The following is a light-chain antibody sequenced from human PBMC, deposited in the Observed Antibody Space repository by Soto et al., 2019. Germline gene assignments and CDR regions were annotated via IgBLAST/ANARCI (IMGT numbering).Light chain of an antibody. CDR3: AVWGNNLNRPGV. V-gene: IGLV1-44*01. CDR2: SND. CDR1: GSTIGSNT. Sequence: QSVLTQPSSASGPPGQRVTISCSGSGSTIGSNTVDWYQQLPGTAPKLLIYSNDQRPLGVPDRFSVSRSGTSASLAISGLQPDDEGIYYCAVWGNNLNRPGVFGGGTKLTVL. J-gene: IGLJ3*02.